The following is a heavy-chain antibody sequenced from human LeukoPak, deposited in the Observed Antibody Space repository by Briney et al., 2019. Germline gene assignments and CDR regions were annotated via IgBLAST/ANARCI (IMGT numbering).Heavy chain of an antibody. CDR3: ARLGYCSSTSCWALDY. CDR2: ISAYNVNT. CDR1: GYTFTSYG. J-gene: IGHJ4*02. V-gene: IGHV1-18*01. D-gene: IGHD2-2*01. Sequence: ASVKVSCKASGYTFTSYGISWVRQAPGQGLEWMGWISAYNVNTNYAQKLQGRVTMTTDTSTSTAYMELRSLRSDDTAVYYCARLGYCSSTSCWALDYWGQGTLVTVSS.